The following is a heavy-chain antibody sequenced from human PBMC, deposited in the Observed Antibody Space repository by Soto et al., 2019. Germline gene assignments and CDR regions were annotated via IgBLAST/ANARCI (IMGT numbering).Heavy chain of an antibody. J-gene: IGHJ4*02. V-gene: IGHV4-30-2*01. CDR1: GGSIRTGGYS. D-gene: IGHD4-17*01. Sequence: QLQLQESGSGLVKPSQTLSLTCTVSGGSIRTGGYSWSWIRQPPGKGLEWIGNTYHSGNPYYNPSLWSRVNISVNGSKNQFSLQVSSGTAAKTAVYYCAREEYGDCGGYFEYCGQGRLVSVSS. CDR2: TYHSGNP. CDR3: AREEYGDCGGYFEY.